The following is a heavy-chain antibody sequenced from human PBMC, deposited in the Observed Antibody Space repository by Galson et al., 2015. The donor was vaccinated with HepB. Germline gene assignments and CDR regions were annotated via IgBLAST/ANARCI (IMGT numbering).Heavy chain of an antibody. CDR3: ARSSIAVAGTRSRHGEFDY. CDR2: ISYDGSNK. Sequence: SLRLSCAASGFTFSSYAMHWVRQAPGKGLEWVAVISYDGSNKYYADSVKGRFTISRDNSKNTLYLQMNSLRAEDTAVYYCARSSIAVAGTRSRHGEFDYWGQGTLVTVSS. V-gene: IGHV3-30*04. CDR1: GFTFSSYA. J-gene: IGHJ4*02. D-gene: IGHD6-19*01.